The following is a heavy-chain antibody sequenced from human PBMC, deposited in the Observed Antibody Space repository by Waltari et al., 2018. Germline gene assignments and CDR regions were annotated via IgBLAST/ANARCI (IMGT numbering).Heavy chain of an antibody. V-gene: IGHV4-4*07. Sequence: QVQLQESGPGLVKPSETLSLTCTASGGSISSYYWRWFRQPAGRGLEWIGRIYASGSTNYNPSLRSRVTMSVDTSKNHFSLRLTSVTAADTAVYYCARDRCNSTSCLSRGAFDIWGQGTMVTVSS. D-gene: IGHD2-2*01. CDR1: GGSISSYY. J-gene: IGHJ3*02. CDR3: ARDRCNSTSCLSRGAFDI. CDR2: IYASGST.